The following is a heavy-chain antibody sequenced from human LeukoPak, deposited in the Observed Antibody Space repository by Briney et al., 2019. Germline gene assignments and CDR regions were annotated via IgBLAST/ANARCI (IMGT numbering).Heavy chain of an antibody. CDR3: AGASYDSSGVH. CDR2: IYYSGST. V-gene: IGHV4-59*01. Sequence: MPSETLSLTCTVSGCSISSYYWSWIRQPPGKGLEWIGYIYYSGSTNYNPSLKSRVTISVDTSKNQFSLKLSSVTAADTAVYYCAGASYDSSGVHWGQGTLVTVSS. CDR1: GCSISSYY. D-gene: IGHD3-22*01. J-gene: IGHJ4*02.